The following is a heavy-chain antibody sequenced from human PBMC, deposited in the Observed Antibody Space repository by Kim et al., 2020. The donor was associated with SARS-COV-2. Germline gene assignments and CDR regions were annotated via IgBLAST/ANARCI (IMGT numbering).Heavy chain of an antibody. CDR2: INPSGGST. D-gene: IGHD3-3*01. CDR3: ARDYRITIFGVVISPNGYFDS. CDR1: GYTFTSYY. V-gene: IGHV1-46*01. Sequence: ASVKVSCKASGYTFTSYYMHWVRQAPGQGLEWMGIINPSGGSTSYAQKFQGRVTMTRDTSTSTVYMELSSLRSEDTAVYYCARDYRITIFGVVISPNGYFDSWGQGTLVTVSS. J-gene: IGHJ4*02.